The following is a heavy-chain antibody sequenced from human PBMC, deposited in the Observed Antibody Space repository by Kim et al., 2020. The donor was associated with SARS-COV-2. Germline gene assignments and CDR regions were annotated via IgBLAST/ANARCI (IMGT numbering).Heavy chain of an antibody. CDR1: GFTFSAYG. Sequence: GGSLRLSCAASGFTFSAYGMSWVRQAPGKGLEWVSAISNDATGTFDADSVKGRFTISRDNSKNILYLQMNSLRVEDTAVYYCAKREGYHGSGYMDVWGQGTTVTVSS. V-gene: IGHV3-23*01. CDR2: ISNDATGT. CDR3: AKREGYHGSGYMDV. J-gene: IGHJ6*03. D-gene: IGHD3-10*01.